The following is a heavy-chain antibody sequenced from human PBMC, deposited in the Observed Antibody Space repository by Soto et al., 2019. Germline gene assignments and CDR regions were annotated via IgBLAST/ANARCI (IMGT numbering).Heavy chain of an antibody. V-gene: IGHV3-23*01. CDR2: ISGSGGST. Sequence: EVQLLESGGGLVQPGGSLRLSCAASGFTFSSYAMSWVRQAPGKGLEWVSAISGSGGSTYYAGSVKGRFTISRDNSKNTLYMQMNSLRAEDTAVYYCAKTLERLPTDYYYMDVWSKGTTVTVS. CDR3: AKTLERLPTDYYYMDV. J-gene: IGHJ6*03. CDR1: GFTFSSYA. D-gene: IGHD1-1*01.